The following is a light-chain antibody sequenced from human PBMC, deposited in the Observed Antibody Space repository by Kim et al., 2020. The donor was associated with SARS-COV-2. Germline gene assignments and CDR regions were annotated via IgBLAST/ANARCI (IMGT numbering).Light chain of an antibody. CDR1: QSVSSY. V-gene: IGKV3-11*01. CDR3: QQRSNWPST. Sequence: EIVLTQSPATLSLSPGERATPSCRASQSVSSYLAWYQQKPGQAPRLLIYDASNRATGIPARFGGSGSGTDFTLTISSLEPEDFAIYYCQQRSNWPSTFGPGTKVDIK. CDR2: DAS. J-gene: IGKJ3*01.